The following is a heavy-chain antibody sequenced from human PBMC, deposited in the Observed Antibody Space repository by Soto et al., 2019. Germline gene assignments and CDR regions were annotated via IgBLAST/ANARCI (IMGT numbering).Heavy chain of an antibody. CDR1: GFSLSTSGMC. D-gene: IGHD6-6*01. CDR2: IDWDDDK. J-gene: IGHJ6*02. Sequence: KSGPTLVNPTQTLTLTCTFSGFSLSTSGMCVSWIRQPPGKALGWLALIDWDDDKYYSTSLKTRLTISKDTSKNQVVLTMTNMHPVDTATYYCARIGMGRSSLSSNPSAYYEIGMDVQGQGTTVTVS. CDR3: ARIGMGRSSLSSNPSAYYEIGMDV. V-gene: IGHV2-70*01.